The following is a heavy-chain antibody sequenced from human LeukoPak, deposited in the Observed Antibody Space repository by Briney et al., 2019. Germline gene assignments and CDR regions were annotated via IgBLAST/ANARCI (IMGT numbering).Heavy chain of an antibody. CDR3: ARRFIAAAGKYYFDY. CDR2: INPNSGGT. J-gene: IGHJ4*02. CDR1: GYTFTGYY. Sequence: GASVKVSCKXSGYTFTGYYMHWVQQAPGQGLEWMGRINPNSGGTNYAQKFQGRVTMTRDTSISTAYMELSRLRSDDTAVYYCARRFIAAAGKYYFDYWGQGTLVTVSS. D-gene: IGHD6-13*01. V-gene: IGHV1-2*02.